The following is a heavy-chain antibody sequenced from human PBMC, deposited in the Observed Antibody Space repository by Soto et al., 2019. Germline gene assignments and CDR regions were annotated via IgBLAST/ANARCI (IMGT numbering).Heavy chain of an antibody. J-gene: IGHJ6*02. Sequence: QVQLVQSGAEVKKPGSSVKVSCKASGGTFSSYAISWVRQAPGQGLEWMGGIIPIFGTANYAQKFQGRVTITADESTSTAYMELSSLRSEDTAVYYCARDARIAARSVDYYGMDVWGQGTTVTVSS. CDR1: GGTFSSYA. D-gene: IGHD6-6*01. V-gene: IGHV1-69*01. CDR3: ARDARIAARSVDYYGMDV. CDR2: IIPIFGTA.